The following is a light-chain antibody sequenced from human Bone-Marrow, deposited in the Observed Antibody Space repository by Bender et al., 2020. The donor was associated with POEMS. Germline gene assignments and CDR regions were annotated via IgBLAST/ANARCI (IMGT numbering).Light chain of an antibody. Sequence: QSALTQPPSASGSPGQSVTISCTGTSNDVGGYNSVSWYQQHPGNAPKLMIYDVTKRPSGVPDRFSGSKSGNTASLTITGLQDEDEAHYYCCSYAGSFVAFGGGTKLTVL. V-gene: IGLV2-8*01. CDR2: DVT. CDR1: SNDVGGYNS. CDR3: CSYAGSFVA. J-gene: IGLJ2*01.